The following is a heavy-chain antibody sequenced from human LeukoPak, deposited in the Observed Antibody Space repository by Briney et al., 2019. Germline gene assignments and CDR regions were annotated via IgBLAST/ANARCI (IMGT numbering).Heavy chain of an antibody. Sequence: GGSLRLSCAASGFTFSSYAMTWVRQAPGKGLEWVSAITGGGLHTYYADSVKGRFTVSGDNSKNTLYLQMNSLRAEDTAVYYCAKSLRNYVYWGQGTLVTVSS. CDR3: AKSLRNYVY. D-gene: IGHD1-7*01. V-gene: IGHV3-23*01. CDR1: GFTFSSYA. J-gene: IGHJ4*02. CDR2: ITGGGLHT.